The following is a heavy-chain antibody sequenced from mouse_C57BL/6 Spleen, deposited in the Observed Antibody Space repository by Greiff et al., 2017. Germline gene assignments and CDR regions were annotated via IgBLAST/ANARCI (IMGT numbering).Heavy chain of an antibody. D-gene: IGHD1-1*01. CDR1: GFSLTSYG. CDR3: ARNKGCGSSDHWYFDV. V-gene: IGHV2-2*01. CDR2: IWSGGST. J-gene: IGHJ1*03. Sequence: QVQLQESGPGLVQPSQSLSISCTASGFSLTSYGVHWVRQSPGKGLEWLGVIWSGGSTDYYAAFISRLSSSKDNSKGQVFFKMNSLHADDTAIYYCARNKGCGSSDHWYFDVWGTGTTVTVSS.